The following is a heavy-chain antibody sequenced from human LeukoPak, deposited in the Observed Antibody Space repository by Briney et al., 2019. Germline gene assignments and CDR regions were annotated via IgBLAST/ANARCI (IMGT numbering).Heavy chain of an antibody. CDR1: EFIVSSKY. CDR2: IYSGGST. CDR3: AKDVSRFSVVPDAFDI. J-gene: IGHJ3*02. V-gene: IGHV3-53*01. D-gene: IGHD4-23*01. Sequence: PGGSLRLSCAASEFIVSSKYMSWVRQAPGKGLEWVSVIYSGGSTYYADSVKGRFTISRDNSKNTVYLQMNSLRAEDTAVYYCAKDVSRFSVVPDAFDIWGQGTMVTVSS.